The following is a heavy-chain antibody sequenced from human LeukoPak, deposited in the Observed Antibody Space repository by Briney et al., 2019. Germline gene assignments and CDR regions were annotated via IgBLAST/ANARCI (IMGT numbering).Heavy chain of an antibody. Sequence: PGGSLRLSCAASGFTFSSYEMNWVRQAPGKGLEWVSYISSSGSTIYYADSVKGRFTISRDNAKNSLYLQMNSLRAEDTAVYYCAREWTIFGVVDNWGQGTLVTVSS. D-gene: IGHD3-3*01. CDR2: ISSSGSTI. CDR1: GFTFSSYE. J-gene: IGHJ4*02. V-gene: IGHV3-48*03. CDR3: AREWTIFGVVDN.